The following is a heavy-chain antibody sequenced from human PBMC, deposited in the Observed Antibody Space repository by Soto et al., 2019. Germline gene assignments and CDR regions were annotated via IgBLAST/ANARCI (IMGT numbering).Heavy chain of an antibody. CDR3: SACCFPHTCTPFHGYS. D-gene: IGHD6-13*01. Sequence: PAGSMRLACAVSGVRVRVYWMGWVRQAPGKGLEWVANIKQDESDKYDVDSVKGRFTISRDNARNALYLQMNSLRVEDTAVYYFSACCFPHTCTPFHGYSWGQGAQVTVSS. CDR2: IKQDESDK. J-gene: IGHJ4*02. CDR1: GVRVRVYW. V-gene: IGHV3-7*03.